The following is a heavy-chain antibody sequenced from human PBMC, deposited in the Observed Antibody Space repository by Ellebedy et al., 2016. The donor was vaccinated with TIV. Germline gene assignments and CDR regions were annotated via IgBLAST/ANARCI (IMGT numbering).Heavy chain of an antibody. D-gene: IGHD3-22*01. CDR2: IRYDGSNK. V-gene: IGHV3-33*01. CDR3: AREETVDYYDSSGYEIDY. Sequence: PGGSLRLSCAASGFTFSSYGMHWVRQAPGKGLEWVAVIRYDGSNKYYADSVKGRFTISRDNSKNTLYLQMNSLRAEDTAVYYCAREETVDYYDSSGYEIDYWGQGTLVTVSS. J-gene: IGHJ4*02. CDR1: GFTFSSYG.